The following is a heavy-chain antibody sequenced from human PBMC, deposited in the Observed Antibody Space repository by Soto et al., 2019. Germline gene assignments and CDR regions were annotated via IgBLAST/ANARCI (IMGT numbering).Heavy chain of an antibody. CDR2: IVVGSGNT. D-gene: IGHD4-17*01. Sequence: ASVKVSCKASGYTFTSYDINWVLQARGQRLEWIGWIVVGSGNTNYAQKFQERVTITRDMSTSTAYMELSSLRSEDTAVYYCAADPTTVTKLGYWGQGTLVTVSS. CDR3: AADPTTVTKLGY. J-gene: IGHJ4*02. V-gene: IGHV1-58*02. CDR1: GYTFTSYD.